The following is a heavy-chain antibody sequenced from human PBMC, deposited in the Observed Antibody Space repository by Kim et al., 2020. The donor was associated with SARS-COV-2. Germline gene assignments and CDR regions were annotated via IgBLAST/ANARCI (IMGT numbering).Heavy chain of an antibody. Sequence: GGSLRLSCAASGFTLSNYWMSWVRQAPGKGLEWVASIKQDGSEKYYVDSVKGRFTISRDNAKNSLYLQMNSLTAEDTAVYYCARNGGRYSSIWYGKWGQGTLVTVSS. V-gene: IGHV3-7*01. CDR3: ARNGGRYSSIWYGK. J-gene: IGHJ4*02. D-gene: IGHD6-13*01. CDR1: GFTLSNYW. CDR2: IKQDGSEK.